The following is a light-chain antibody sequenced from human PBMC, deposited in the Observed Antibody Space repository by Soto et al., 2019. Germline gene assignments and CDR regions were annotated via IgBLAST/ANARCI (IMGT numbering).Light chain of an antibody. CDR2: GAS. V-gene: IGKV3-15*01. J-gene: IGKJ1*01. Sequence: EIVMTQSPATLSVSPGERATLSCRASQSISSDLAWYQQKPGQAPRLLIYGASTRATGIPARFSGSGSGPEFTLTISSLKSEDFAVYHCQQYNNWPPTWTFGQGTKVEIK. CDR1: QSISSD. CDR3: QQYNNWPPTWT.